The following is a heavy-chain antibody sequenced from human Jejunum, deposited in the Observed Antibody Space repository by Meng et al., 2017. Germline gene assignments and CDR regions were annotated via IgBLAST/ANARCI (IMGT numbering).Heavy chain of an antibody. D-gene: IGHD7-27*01. CDR1: GGFASSGSYY. CDR3: ARDNWGSIDY. Sequence: VRLQGSGPGSVRPSETLSLTCTVSGGFASSGSYYWTWVRQSPGKGLEWIGYNFDNGRTNYNPSLKSRVTMSVDTSRNQFSLKLSSVTAADTAVYYCARDNWGSIDYWGQGVLVTVSS. CDR2: NFDNGRT. J-gene: IGHJ4*02. V-gene: IGHV4-61*01.